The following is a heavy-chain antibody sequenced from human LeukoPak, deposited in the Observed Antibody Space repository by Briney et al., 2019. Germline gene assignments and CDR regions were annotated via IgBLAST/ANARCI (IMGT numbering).Heavy chain of an antibody. Sequence: GRSLRLSCAASGFTFSSYAMHWVRQAPGKGLEWVAVISYDGSNKYYADSVKGRFTISRDNSKNTLYLQMNSLRAEDTAVYYCAXXLSLTGLPLDYWGQGTLV. J-gene: IGHJ4*02. CDR3: AXXLSLTGLPLDY. CDR1: GFTFSSYA. V-gene: IGHV3-30-3*01. CDR2: ISYDGSNK. D-gene: IGHD7-27*01.